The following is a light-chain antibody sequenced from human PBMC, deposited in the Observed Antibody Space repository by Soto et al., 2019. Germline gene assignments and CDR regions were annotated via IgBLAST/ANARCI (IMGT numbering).Light chain of an antibody. CDR3: QKSDHLPL. CDR1: HDFGNS. V-gene: IGKV1-33*01. J-gene: IGKJ3*01. Sequence: DIQMTQSPPSLSASVGDRVPITCQAGHDFGNSLNWYQDKPGQAPKLVIYDAYNLETGVPSTFSGNGYGTDFTFTISSLRPEDIATYYCQKSDHLPLFGPGTKVDMK. CDR2: DAY.